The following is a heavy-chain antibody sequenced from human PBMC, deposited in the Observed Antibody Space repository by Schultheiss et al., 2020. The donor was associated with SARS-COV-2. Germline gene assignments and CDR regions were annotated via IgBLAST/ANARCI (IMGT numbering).Heavy chain of an antibody. Sequence: GGSLRLSCAASGFTFSSYAMSWVRQAPGKGLEWVSVIYSCGSTYYADSVKGRFTISRDNSKNTLYLQMNSLRAEDTAVYYCAKGLHGDRPLWGQGTLVTVSS. J-gene: IGHJ4*02. CDR3: AKGLHGDRPL. V-gene: IGHV3-66*03. D-gene: IGHD4-17*01. CDR2: IYSCGST. CDR1: GFTFSSYA.